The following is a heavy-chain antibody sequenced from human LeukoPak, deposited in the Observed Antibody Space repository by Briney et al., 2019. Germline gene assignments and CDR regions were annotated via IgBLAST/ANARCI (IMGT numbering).Heavy chain of an antibody. D-gene: IGHD2-2*01. CDR1: GFTVSNNY. CDR3: AREASCSSTTCYFDY. Sequence: SGGSLRLSCAASGFTVSNNYMSWIRQAPGKGLEWLSSISLSGSTITYAASVKGRVTVSRDNAKTSLFLQMNSLRADDTAVYYCAREASCSSTTCYFDYWGQGTLVTVSS. V-gene: IGHV3-11*01. CDR2: ISLSGSTI. J-gene: IGHJ4*02.